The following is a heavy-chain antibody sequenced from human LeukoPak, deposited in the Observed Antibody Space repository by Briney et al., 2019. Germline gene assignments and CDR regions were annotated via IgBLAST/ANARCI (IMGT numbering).Heavy chain of an antibody. CDR1: GGSISSYY. D-gene: IGHD3-22*01. V-gene: IGHV4-4*09. J-gene: IGHJ4*02. CDR2: TYTSGST. CDR3: ARHRYDSSGYAAAEHRVGVGYYFDY. Sequence: SETLSLTCTVSGGSISSYYWSWIRQPPGKGLEWIGYTYTSGSTNYNPSLKSRVTISVDTSKNQFSLKLSSVTAADTAVYYCARHRYDSSGYAAAEHRVGVGYYFDYWGQGTLVTVSS.